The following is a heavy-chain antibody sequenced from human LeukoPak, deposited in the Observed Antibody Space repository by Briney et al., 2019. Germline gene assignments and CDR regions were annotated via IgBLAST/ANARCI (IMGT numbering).Heavy chain of an antibody. V-gene: IGHV4-31*03. CDR1: GGSISSGGYY. Sequence: SETLSLTCTVSGGSISSGGYYWSWIRQHPGKGLEWIGYIYYSGSTYYNPSLKSRVTISVDTSKNQFSLKLSSVTAADTAVYYCARVPKTTVTTYFDYWGQGTLVTVSS. CDR3: ARVPKTTVTTYFDY. CDR2: IYYSGST. J-gene: IGHJ4*02. D-gene: IGHD4-17*01.